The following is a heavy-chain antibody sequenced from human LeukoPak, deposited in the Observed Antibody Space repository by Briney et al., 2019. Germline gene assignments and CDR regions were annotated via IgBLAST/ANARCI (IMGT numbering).Heavy chain of an antibody. CDR2: ISGSGGST. J-gene: IGHJ4*02. V-gene: IGHV3-23*01. CDR3: ARELYDSSGYHYFGPHDY. CDR1: GFTFSSYA. Sequence: GGSLRLSCAASGFTFSSYAMSWVRQAPGKGLEWVSAISGSGGSTYYADSVKGRFTISRDNSKNTLYLQMYGLRAEDTAVYYCARELYDSSGYHYFGPHDYWGQGTLVTVSS. D-gene: IGHD3-22*01.